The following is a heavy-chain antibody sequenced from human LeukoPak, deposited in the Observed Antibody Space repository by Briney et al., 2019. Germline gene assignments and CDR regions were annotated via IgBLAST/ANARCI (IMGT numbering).Heavy chain of an antibody. CDR1: GFTVSSNF. CDR2: IYSGGST. D-gene: IGHD1-26*01. Sequence: GGSLRLSCAASGFTVSSNFLSWVRQPPGKGLEWVSDIYSGGSTYYADSVKGRFTISRDNAKNSLYLQMNSLRDEDTAVYYCARELTVGATVDYWGQGTLVTVSS. V-gene: IGHV3-53*01. CDR3: ARELTVGATVDY. J-gene: IGHJ4*02.